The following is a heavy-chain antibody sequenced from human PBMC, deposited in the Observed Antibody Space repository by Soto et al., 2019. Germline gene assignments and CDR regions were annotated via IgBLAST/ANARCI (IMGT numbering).Heavy chain of an antibody. V-gene: IGHV1-3*01. J-gene: IGHJ5*01. CDR2: INAGNGDT. Sequence: QVQFVQSGAEVRKPGDSVKVSCKASGYSFKDYAVYWVRQAPGQRLEWLGWINAGNGDTKYSQNFQGRVTISRDRSASPTDMELGSLRSEDTAVYYCARGRWVRGPGKYYLDSWGQGSLVTVSS. D-gene: IGHD3-10*01. CDR1: GYSFKDYA. CDR3: ARGRWVRGPGKYYLDS.